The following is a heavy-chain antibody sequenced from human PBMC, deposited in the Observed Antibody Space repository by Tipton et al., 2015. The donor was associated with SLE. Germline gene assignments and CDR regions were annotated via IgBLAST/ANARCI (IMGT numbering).Heavy chain of an antibody. V-gene: IGHV3-23*03. J-gene: IGHJ6*03. CDR2: IYTAGTTT. CDR3: AKEDFFYMDV. CDR1: GLTFRSYV. Sequence: SLRLSCAASGLTFRSYVMTWVRQAPGKGLEWVSTIYTAGTTTRYVDSVKGRFIISRDDSKNTLYLQMNSLRAEDTAVYYCAKEDFFYMDVWGKGTTVTVSS.